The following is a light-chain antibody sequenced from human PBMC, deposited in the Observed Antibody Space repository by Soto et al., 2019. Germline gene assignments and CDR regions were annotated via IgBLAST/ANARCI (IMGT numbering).Light chain of an antibody. CDR1: QSVSSN. Sequence: EIVMTQSPATLSVSPGERATLSCRASQSVSSNLAWYQQKPGQAPRLLIYGASTRATGIPARFSGSGSGTEFTLTISSLQSEDFAVYYCQQYNNWPPWTVGQGTTVDSK. V-gene: IGKV3-15*01. J-gene: IGKJ1*01. CDR3: QQYNNWPPWT. CDR2: GAS.